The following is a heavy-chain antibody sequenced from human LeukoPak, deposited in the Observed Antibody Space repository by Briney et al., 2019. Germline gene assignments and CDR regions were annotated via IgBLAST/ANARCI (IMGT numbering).Heavy chain of an antibody. CDR2: IYYSGST. CDR1: GGSISSSSYY. CDR3: ARDSRTDYYDSSPWFDY. Sequence: SETLSLTCTVSGGSISSSSYYWGWIRQPPGKGLEWIGSIYYSGSTYYNPSLKSRVTISVDTSKNQFSLKLSSVTAADTAVYYCARDSRTDYYDSSPWFDYWGQGTLVTVSS. D-gene: IGHD3-22*01. V-gene: IGHV4-39*07. J-gene: IGHJ4*02.